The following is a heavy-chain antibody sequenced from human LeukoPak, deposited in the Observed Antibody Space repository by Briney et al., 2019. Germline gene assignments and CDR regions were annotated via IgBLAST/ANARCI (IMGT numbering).Heavy chain of an antibody. D-gene: IGHD3-22*01. CDR3: ARDRYYYDSSGYHRTEYCFDY. Sequence: GGSLRLSCAASGFTFSSYGMHWVRQAPGKGLEWVAVIWYDGSNKYYADSVKGRFTISRDNSKNTLYLQMNSLRAEDTAVYYCARDRYYYDSSGYHRTEYCFDYWGQGTLVTVSS. V-gene: IGHV3-33*01. CDR1: GFTFSSYG. CDR2: IWYDGSNK. J-gene: IGHJ4*02.